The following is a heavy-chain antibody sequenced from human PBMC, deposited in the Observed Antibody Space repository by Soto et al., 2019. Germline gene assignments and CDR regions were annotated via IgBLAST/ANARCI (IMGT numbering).Heavy chain of an antibody. CDR3: AGDTYSYGLLFYLDY. CDR1: GCTFTYYH. J-gene: IGHJ4*02. V-gene: IGHV1-46*01. D-gene: IGHD5-18*01. Sequence: ASVKVSCKASGCTFTYYHVHWVRQAPGQGLEWMGIINPNGGDTTYAQKFQGRVTMTTDTSTSTAYMEMSSLRSEDTALYYCAGDTYSYGLLFYLDYWGQGTLVTVSS. CDR2: INPNGGDT.